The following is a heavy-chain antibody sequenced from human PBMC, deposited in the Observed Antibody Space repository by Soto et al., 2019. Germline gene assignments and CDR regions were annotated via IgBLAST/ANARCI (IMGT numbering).Heavy chain of an antibody. CDR1: GFTVSSKY. CDR3: AVAPRGERLLDFDY. CDR2: FYSGGST. Sequence: VQLVESGGGLVQPGGSLRLSCVASGFTVSSKYMSWVRQAPGKGLEWVSVFYSGGSTYYADSVRDRFTISRDNSRNTLYLQMSSLRVEDTAIYYCAVAPRGERLLDFDYWGRGTLVTVSS. J-gene: IGHJ4*02. V-gene: IGHV3-66*01. D-gene: IGHD6-25*01.